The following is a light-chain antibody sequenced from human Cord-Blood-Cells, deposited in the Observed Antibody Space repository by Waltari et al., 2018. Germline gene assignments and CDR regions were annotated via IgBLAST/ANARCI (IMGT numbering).Light chain of an antibody. CDR2: DVS. CDR1: SSDVGGYNY. J-gene: IGLJ1*01. CDR3: SSYTSSSTYV. Sequence: QSALTQPASVSGSPGQSITISCTGTSSDVGGYNYVSWYQQPPGKAPKLMIYDVSKRPSGVSNRFSGSKSGNTASLTISGLHAEDEADYYCSSYTSSSTYVFGTGTKVTVL. V-gene: IGLV2-14*01.